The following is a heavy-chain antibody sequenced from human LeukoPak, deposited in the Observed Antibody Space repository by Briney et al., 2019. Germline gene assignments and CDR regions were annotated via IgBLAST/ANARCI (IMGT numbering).Heavy chain of an antibody. CDR1: GFTFSNNA. CDR3: AKGGDYSSINYYQDY. J-gene: IGHJ4*02. V-gene: IGHV3-23*01. D-gene: IGHD2-2*01. CDR2: ITGSGSIT. Sequence: PGGSLRLSCAASGFTFSNNAMTWVRQAPGKGLEWVSSITGSGSITYHADSVKGRFTISRDNSKNTLYLQMNSLRAEDTAVYYCAKGGDYSSINYYQDYWGQGTLVTVSS.